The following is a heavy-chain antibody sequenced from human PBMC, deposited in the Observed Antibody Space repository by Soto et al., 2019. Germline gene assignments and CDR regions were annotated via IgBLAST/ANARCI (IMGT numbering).Heavy chain of an antibody. J-gene: IGHJ6*02. V-gene: IGHV4-34*01. CDR3: ARDLSGYYYGMDV. CDR2: INHSGST. Sequence: XATLSLTFAVYGASFSGYFWNGVRQPPGKGLEWIGEINHSGSTKYNPSLKSRVTLSVDTSKNQFSLRVFPVTAADTAVYYCARDLSGYYYGMDVWGQGTTVTVSS. CDR1: GASFSGYF.